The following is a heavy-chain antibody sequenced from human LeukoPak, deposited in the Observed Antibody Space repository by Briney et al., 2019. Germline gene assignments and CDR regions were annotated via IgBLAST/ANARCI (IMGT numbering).Heavy chain of an antibody. J-gene: IGHJ4*02. Sequence: GSLRLSCAASGFTFSSYAMHWVRQAPGKGLEWVAVISYDGSNKYYADSVKGRFTISRDNSKNTLYLQMNSLRAEDTAVYYCAREFDMVRGVPAFVDWGQGTLVTVSS. D-gene: IGHD3-10*01. V-gene: IGHV3-30-3*01. CDR1: GFTFSSYA. CDR2: ISYDGSNK. CDR3: AREFDMVRGVPAFVD.